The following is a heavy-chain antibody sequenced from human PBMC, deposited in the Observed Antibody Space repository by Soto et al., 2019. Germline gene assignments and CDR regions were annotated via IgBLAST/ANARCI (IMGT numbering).Heavy chain of an antibody. V-gene: IGHV1-69*13. CDR3: ARSVGAFRRVAVDVSFDY. CDR1: GYTFTGYY. Sequence: SVKFSCKASGYTFTGYYMHWVRHAPGQGLEWMGWIIPISGTTNYAQKFQGRVTITADESTSTAYIELSSMRSEDTAVYYCARSVGAFRRVAVDVSFDYWGQGTLVTVSS. CDR2: IIPISGTT. J-gene: IGHJ4*02. D-gene: IGHD6-19*01.